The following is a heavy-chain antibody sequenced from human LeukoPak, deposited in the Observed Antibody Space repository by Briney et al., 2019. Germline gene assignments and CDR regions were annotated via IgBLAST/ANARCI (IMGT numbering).Heavy chain of an antibody. CDR2: IKQDGSEE. CDR3: ARDNLGALDY. Sequence: SGGSLRLSCAASGFTFSTYWMAWVRQAPGKGLEWVANIKQDGSEEYYVDSVKGRFTISRDNAKKSLYLQMNSLRAEDTAVYYCARDNLGALDYWGQGTLVTVSS. J-gene: IGHJ4*02. V-gene: IGHV3-7*01. CDR1: GFTFSTYW. D-gene: IGHD1-26*01.